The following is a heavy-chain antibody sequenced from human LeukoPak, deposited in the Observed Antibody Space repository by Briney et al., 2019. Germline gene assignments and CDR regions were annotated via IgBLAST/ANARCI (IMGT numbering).Heavy chain of an antibody. CDR3: ARVVDIEATIWFDY. CDR1: GGSISSGGYY. Sequence: PSETLSLTCTVSGGSISSGGYYWRWIRQHPGKGLEWIGYIYYSGSTYYNPSLKSRVTISVDTSKNQFSLKLSSVTAADTAVYYCARVVDIEATIWFDYWGQGTLVTVSS. J-gene: IGHJ4*02. V-gene: IGHV4-31*03. D-gene: IGHD5-12*01. CDR2: IYYSGST.